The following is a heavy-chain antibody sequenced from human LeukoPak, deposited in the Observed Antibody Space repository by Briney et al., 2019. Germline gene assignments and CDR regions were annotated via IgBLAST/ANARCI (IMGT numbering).Heavy chain of an antibody. J-gene: IGHJ4*02. CDR2: INPNSGGT. CDR1: GYTFTGYY. D-gene: IGHD3-22*01. CDR3: ARDWYYYDSSAEYYFDY. Sequence: ASVKVSCKTSGYTFTGYYMHWVRQAPGQGLEWMGWINPNSGGTNYAQKFQGRVTMTRDTSISTAYMELSRLRSDDTAVYYCARDWYYYDSSAEYYFDYWGQGTLVTVSS. V-gene: IGHV1-2*02.